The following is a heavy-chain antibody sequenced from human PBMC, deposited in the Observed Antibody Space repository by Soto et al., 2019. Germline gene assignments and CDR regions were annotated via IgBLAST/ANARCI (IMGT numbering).Heavy chain of an antibody. CDR2: ITYDGSFQ. Sequence: QVQLVESGGGVVQPGGSLRPSCQASGFNFDNYGMHWVRQAPGKGLEWVAVITYDGSFQYYADSVKGRFTISRDNSKNTLSLPLNTLKPEDTAVYHCAKDRVGGTFYTPLAFWGQGNLVTVSS. CDR1: GFNFDNYG. D-gene: IGHD1-7*01. J-gene: IGHJ4*02. V-gene: IGHV3-30*18. CDR3: AKDRVGGTFYTPLAF.